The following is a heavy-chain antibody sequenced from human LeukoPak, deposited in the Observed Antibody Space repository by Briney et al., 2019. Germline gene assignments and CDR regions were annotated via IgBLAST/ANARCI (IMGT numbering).Heavy chain of an antibody. J-gene: IGHJ4*02. CDR3: ARVSARLYYFDY. D-gene: IGHD1-26*01. Sequence: GGSLRLSCAASGFTFSDYYMNWIRQAPGKGLEWVSYISSSGSTIYYADSVKGRFTISRDNAKNSLYLQMNSLRAEDTAVYYCARVSARLYYFDYWGQGTLVTVSS. V-gene: IGHV3-11*01. CDR2: ISSSGSTI. CDR1: GFTFSDYY.